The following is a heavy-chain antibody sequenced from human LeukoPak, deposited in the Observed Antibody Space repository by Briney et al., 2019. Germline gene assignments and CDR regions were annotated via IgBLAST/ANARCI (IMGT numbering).Heavy chain of an antibody. V-gene: IGHV4-59*08. J-gene: IGHJ4*02. CDR2: IYYSGST. CDR3: ARHSPERSSGYYDY. Sequence: SETLSLTCTVSGGSISSYYWSWIRQPPGKGLEWIGYIYYSGSTNYNPSLKSRVTISVDTSKNQFSLKLSSVTAADTAVYYCARHSPERSSGYYDYWGQGTLVTVSS. D-gene: IGHD3-22*01. CDR1: GGSISSYY.